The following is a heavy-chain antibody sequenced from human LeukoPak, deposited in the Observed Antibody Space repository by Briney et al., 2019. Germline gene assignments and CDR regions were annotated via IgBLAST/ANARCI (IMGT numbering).Heavy chain of an antibody. D-gene: IGHD3-3*01. V-gene: IGHV3-23*01. CDR1: EFTVSSNY. Sequence: PGGSLRISCAASEFTVSSNYTSWVRQAPGKGLEWVSAISGSGGSTYYADSVKGRFTISRDNSKNTLYLQMNSLRAEDTAVYYCAKVFNPDFWSGPHDYWGQGTLVTVSS. CDR3: AKVFNPDFWSGPHDY. CDR2: ISGSGGST. J-gene: IGHJ4*02.